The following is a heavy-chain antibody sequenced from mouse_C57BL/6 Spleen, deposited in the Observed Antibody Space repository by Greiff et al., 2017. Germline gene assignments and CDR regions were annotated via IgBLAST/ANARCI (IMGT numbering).Heavy chain of an antibody. D-gene: IGHD2-5*01. CDR3: AREDYSNSYYYAMDY. J-gene: IGHJ4*01. CDR1: GFTFSRYA. Sequence: EVKLVESGGGLVKPGGSLKLSCAASGFTFSRYAMSWVRQTPEKRLEWVATISDGGSYTYYPDNVKGRFTISRDNAKNNLYLQISHLKSEDTAMYYCAREDYSNSYYYAMDYWGQGTSVTVSS. V-gene: IGHV5-4*01. CDR2: ISDGGSYT.